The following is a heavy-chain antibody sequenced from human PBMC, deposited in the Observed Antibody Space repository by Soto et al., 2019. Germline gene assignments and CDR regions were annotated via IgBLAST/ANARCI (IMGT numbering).Heavy chain of an antibody. Sequence: SVKVSCKASGGTFSSYAISWVRQAPGQGLEWKGGIIPIFGTANYAQKFQGRVTITADESTSTAYMELSNLRSEDTAVYYCARDQPQGDYVWGSSHNWGQGTLVTVSS. CDR2: IIPIFGTA. CDR1: GGTFSSYA. CDR3: ARDQPQGDYVWGSSHN. V-gene: IGHV1-69*13. J-gene: IGHJ4*02. D-gene: IGHD3-16*01.